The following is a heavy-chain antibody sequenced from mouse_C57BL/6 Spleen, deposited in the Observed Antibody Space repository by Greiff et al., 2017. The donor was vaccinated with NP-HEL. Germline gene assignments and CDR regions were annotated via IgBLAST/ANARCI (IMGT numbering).Heavy chain of an antibody. CDR3: ARTYGTTVVATGYYYAMDY. D-gene: IGHD1-1*01. CDR2: INPNNGGT. J-gene: IGHJ4*01. CDR1: GYTFTDYN. Sequence: EVQLQQSGPELVKPGASVKIPCKASGYTFTDYNMDWVKQSHGKSLEWIGDINPNNGGTIYNQKFKGKATLTVDKSSSTAYMELRSLTSEDTAVYYCARTYGTTVVATGYYYAMDYWGQGTSVTVSS. V-gene: IGHV1-18*01.